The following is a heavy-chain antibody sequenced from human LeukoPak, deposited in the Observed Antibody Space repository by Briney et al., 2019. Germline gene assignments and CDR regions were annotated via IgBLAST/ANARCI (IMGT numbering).Heavy chain of an antibody. J-gene: IGHJ4*02. CDR2: ISYDGSNK. Sequence: GGSLRLSCAASGFTFSSYGVHWVRQAPGKGLEWVAVISYDGSNKYYADSVKGRFTISRDNARNSLYLQMDSLRGEDTAVYYCARAESSGWYSGYWGQGTLVTISS. CDR3: ARAESSGWYSGY. D-gene: IGHD6-19*01. V-gene: IGHV3-30*03. CDR1: GFTFSSYG.